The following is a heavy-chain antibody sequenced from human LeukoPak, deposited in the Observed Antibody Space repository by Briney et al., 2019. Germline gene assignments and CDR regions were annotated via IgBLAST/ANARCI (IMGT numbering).Heavy chain of an antibody. Sequence: GRSLTLSCAASGFTVSSNYMSWVRQAPGKGLEWVSVIYSGGSTYYADSVKGRFTISRDNSKNTLYLQMNSLRAEDTAVYYCAKDLPYGIAAAPFDYWGQGTLVTVSS. CDR2: IYSGGST. CDR1: GFTVSSNY. V-gene: IGHV3-53*01. D-gene: IGHD6-13*01. CDR3: AKDLPYGIAAAPFDY. J-gene: IGHJ4*02.